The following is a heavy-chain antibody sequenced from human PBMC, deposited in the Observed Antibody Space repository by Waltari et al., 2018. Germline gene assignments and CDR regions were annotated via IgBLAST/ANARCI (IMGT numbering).Heavy chain of an antibody. CDR2: IRYDGSNK. CDR1: GFTFSSYG. J-gene: IGHJ3*02. V-gene: IGHV3-30*02. Sequence: QVQLVESGGGVVQPGGSLRLSCAASGFTFSSYGMHWVRQAPGKGLEWVACIRYDGSNKYYADSVKGRFTISRDNSKNTLYLQMNSLRAEDTAVYYCAKADRSGFDIWGQGTMVTVSS. D-gene: IGHD2-15*01. CDR3: AKADRSGFDI.